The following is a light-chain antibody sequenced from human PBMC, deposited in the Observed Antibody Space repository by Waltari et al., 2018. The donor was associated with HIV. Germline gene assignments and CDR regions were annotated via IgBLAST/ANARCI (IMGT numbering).Light chain of an antibody. CDR1: NSDLGAYNY. CDR3: SSYTGTSTLYV. Sequence: QSALTQPASVSGSPGQSLTIPSTGTNSDLGAYNYVSWYQQHPGKAPKLLIYEVSNQPSGVSNLFSGSKSGTTASLTISGLQAEDEAYYYCSSYTGTSTLYVFGPGTKVTVL. CDR2: EVS. V-gene: IGLV2-14*01. J-gene: IGLJ1*01.